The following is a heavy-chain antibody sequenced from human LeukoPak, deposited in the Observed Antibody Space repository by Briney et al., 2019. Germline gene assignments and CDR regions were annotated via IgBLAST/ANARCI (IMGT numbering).Heavy chain of an antibody. CDR1: GFTFSSYW. D-gene: IGHD6-6*01. CDR3: ARSSYSSSSSV. Sequence: PGGSLRLSCAASGFTFSSYWMHWVRQAPGKGLEWVSAISGSGGSTYYADSVKGRFTISRDNSKNSLYLQINSLRAEDTAVYYCARSSYSSSSSVWGQGTMVTVSS. J-gene: IGHJ3*01. V-gene: IGHV3-23*01. CDR2: ISGSGGST.